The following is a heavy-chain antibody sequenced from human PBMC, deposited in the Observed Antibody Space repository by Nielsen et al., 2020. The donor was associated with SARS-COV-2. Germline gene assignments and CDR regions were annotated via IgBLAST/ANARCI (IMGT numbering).Heavy chain of an antibody. CDR3: ARDQVGYDVAY. CDR2: INPSGGST. Sequence: ASVKVSCKASGYTFTSYYMHGVRQAPGQGLEWMGIINPSGGSTSYAQKFQGRVTMTRDTSTSTVYMELSSLRSEDTAVYYCARDQVGYDVAYWGQGTLVTVSS. CDR1: GYTFTSYY. J-gene: IGHJ4*02. D-gene: IGHD6-13*01. V-gene: IGHV1-46*01.